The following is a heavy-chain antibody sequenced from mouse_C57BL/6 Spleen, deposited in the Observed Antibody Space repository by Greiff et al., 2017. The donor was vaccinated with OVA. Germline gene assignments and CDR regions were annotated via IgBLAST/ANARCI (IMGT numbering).Heavy chain of an antibody. D-gene: IGHD1-1*01. CDR1: GFTFSDYG. CDR2: ISSGSSTI. V-gene: IGHV5-17*01. Sequence: EVMLVESGGGLVKPGGSLKLSCAASGFTFSDYGMHWVRQAPEKGLEWVAYISSGSSTIYYADTVKGRFTISRDNAKNTLFLQMTSLRSEDTAMYYCARNYGSSYHYAMDYWGQGTSVTVSS. J-gene: IGHJ4*01. CDR3: ARNYGSSYHYAMDY.